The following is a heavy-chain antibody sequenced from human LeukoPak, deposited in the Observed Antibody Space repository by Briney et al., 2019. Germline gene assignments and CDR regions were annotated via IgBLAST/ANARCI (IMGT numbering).Heavy chain of an antibody. Sequence: SMKVSCKASGGTFSSYAISWVRQAPGQGLEWMGRIIPIFGIANYAQKFQGRVTITADKSTSTAYMELSSLRSEDTAVYYCARSLFPSGSAFDIWGQGTMVTVSS. CDR2: IIPIFGIA. CDR3: ARSLFPSGSAFDI. V-gene: IGHV1-69*04. D-gene: IGHD1-26*01. J-gene: IGHJ3*02. CDR1: GGTFSSYA.